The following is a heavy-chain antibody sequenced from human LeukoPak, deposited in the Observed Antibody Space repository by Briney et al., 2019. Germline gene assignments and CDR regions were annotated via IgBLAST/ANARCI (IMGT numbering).Heavy chain of an antibody. J-gene: IGHJ4*02. CDR3: AKDRAVAAYFFDY. CDR2: ISYDESNK. V-gene: IGHV3-30*18. CDR1: GFTFSSYG. Sequence: GGSLRLSCAASGFTFSSYGMHWVRQAPGKGLEWVAVISYDESNKYYADSVKGRFTISRDNSKNTLYLQMNSLRAEDTAVYYCAKDRAVAAYFFDYWGQGTLVTVSS. D-gene: IGHD6-19*01.